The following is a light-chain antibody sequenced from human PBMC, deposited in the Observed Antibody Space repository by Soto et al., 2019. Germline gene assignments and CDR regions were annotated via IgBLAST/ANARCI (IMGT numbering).Light chain of an antibody. J-gene: IGKJ3*01. CDR3: QQYHNWPPET. CDR2: GAS. Sequence: DIVMTQSPATLSVSPGERATLSCRASQSVSSNLGWYQQKPGQAPRLVIYGASTRATGIPARFSGSGSGTDFTLTISSLQSEDFAVYYCQQYHNWPPETFGPGTKVDIK. V-gene: IGKV3-15*01. CDR1: QSVSSN.